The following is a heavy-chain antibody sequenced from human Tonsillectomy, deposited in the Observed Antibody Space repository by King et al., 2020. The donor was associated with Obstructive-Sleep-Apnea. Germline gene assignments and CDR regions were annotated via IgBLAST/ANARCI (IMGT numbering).Heavy chain of an antibody. J-gene: IGHJ4*02. V-gene: IGHV1-8*01. CDR1: GYTFTSYD. CDR3: ARGRTYGLDY. D-gene: IGHD3-10*01. CDR2: MNPNSGNT. Sequence: VQLVESGPEVKKPGASVRVSCKASGYTFTSYDINWVRQATGQGLERMGWMNPNSGNTGYAQQFQGRVTMTRDTSISTAYMELSSLRSEDTAVYYCARGRTYGLDYWGQGTLVTVSS.